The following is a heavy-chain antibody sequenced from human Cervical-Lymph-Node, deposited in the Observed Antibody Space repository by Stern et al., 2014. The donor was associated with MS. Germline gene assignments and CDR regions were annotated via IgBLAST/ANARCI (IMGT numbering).Heavy chain of an antibody. CDR2: INPSGGST. Sequence: QLVQSGAEVKKPGASVKVSCKASGYTFTSYYMHWVRQAPGQGLEWMGIINPSGGSTSYAQKFQGRVTMTRDTYTSTVYMELSSLRSEDTAVYYCAREGSSWYLDPWGQGTLVTVSS. J-gene: IGHJ5*02. D-gene: IGHD6-13*01. V-gene: IGHV1-46*01. CDR1: GYTFTSYY. CDR3: AREGSSWYLDP.